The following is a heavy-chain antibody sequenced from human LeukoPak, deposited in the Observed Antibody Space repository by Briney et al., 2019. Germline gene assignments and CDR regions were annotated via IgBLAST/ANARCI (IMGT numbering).Heavy chain of an antibody. V-gene: IGHV3-13*01. CDR3: ARGGYHAYYLDY. D-gene: IGHD5-18*01. CDR2: IGTAGDT. J-gene: IGHJ4*02. CDR1: GFTFSSYD. Sequence: GGSLRLSCAASGFTFSSYDMHWVRPATGKGLEWVSAIGTAGDTYYPGSVKGRFTISRENAKNSLYLQMNSLRAGDTAVYYCARGGYHAYYLDYWGQGSLVTVSS.